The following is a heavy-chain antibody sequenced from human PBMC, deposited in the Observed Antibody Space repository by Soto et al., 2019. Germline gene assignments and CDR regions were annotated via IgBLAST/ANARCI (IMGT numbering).Heavy chain of an antibody. V-gene: IGHV3-11*01. CDR3: ARGSTVVITYYYYGMGV. J-gene: IGHJ6*02. D-gene: IGHD3-22*01. CDR2: ISSSGSTI. CDR1: GFTFSDYY. Sequence: VGSLRLSCAASGFTFSDYYMSWIRQAPGKGLEWVSYISSSGSTIYYADSVKGRFTISRDNAKNSLYLQMNSLRAEDTAVYYCARGSTVVITYYYYGMGVWGQGTTVTVSS.